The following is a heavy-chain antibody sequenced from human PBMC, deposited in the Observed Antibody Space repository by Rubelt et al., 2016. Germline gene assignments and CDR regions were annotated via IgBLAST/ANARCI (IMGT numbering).Heavy chain of an antibody. CDR1: TGSFNGYR. D-gene: IGHD2-21*01. CDR2: INHSGRT. CDR3: ARHSPALYWWFDL. V-gene: IGHV4-34*02. Sequence: QAQLQQWGAGLLSPSDTLSLTCAVFTGSFNGYRWSWIRQPPGKGLEWIGEINHSGRTNYNPSLKSRVTISVDTSKNQFSRKLSSVTAADTTVYYGARHSPALYWWFDLWGRGTLVVVSS. J-gene: IGHJ2*01.